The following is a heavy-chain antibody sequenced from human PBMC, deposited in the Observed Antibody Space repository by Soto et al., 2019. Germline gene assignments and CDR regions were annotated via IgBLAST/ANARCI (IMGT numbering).Heavy chain of an antibody. J-gene: IGHJ5*02. CDR3: ARAQFYSGSGNYHNLMFDP. CDR2: IYESGTI. D-gene: IGHD3-10*01. V-gene: IGHV4-30-2*01. CDR1: GGSIGGAGYS. Sequence: NPSETLSLTCAVSGGSIGGAGYSWSWIRQPPGGGLDWIGYIYESGTILYNPSLKTRLTISLNWSDKQFSLTLNSLTAADTAVYYCARAQFYSGSGNYHNLMFDPWGQGTQVTVSS.